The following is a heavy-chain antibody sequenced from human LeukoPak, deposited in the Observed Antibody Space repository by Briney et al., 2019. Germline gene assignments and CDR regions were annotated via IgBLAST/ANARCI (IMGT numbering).Heavy chain of an antibody. CDR2: IYYSGST. V-gene: IGHV4-30-4*01. D-gene: IGHD2-2*01. CDR1: GGSISSGDSH. Sequence: PSQTLSLTCTVSGGSISSGDSHWSWIRQPPGKGLEWIGYIYYSGSTYYNTSLKSRLTISVDTSKNQFSLKLSSVTAADTAVYYCATESIVALPPAIRGANWFDPWGQGTLVTVSS. J-gene: IGHJ5*02. CDR3: ATESIVALPPAIRGANWFDP.